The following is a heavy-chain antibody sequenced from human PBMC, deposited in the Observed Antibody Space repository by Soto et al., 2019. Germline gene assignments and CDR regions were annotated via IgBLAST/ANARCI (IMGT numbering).Heavy chain of an antibody. CDR2: IYYSGST. D-gene: IGHD6-6*01. CDR1: GGSISSYY. V-gene: IGHV4-59*01. Sequence: KPSETLSLTCTVSGGSISSYYWSWIRQPPGKGLEWIGYIYYSGSTNYNPSLKSRVTISVDTSKNQFSLKLSSVTAADTAVYYWAGSIDSSSVNWFDPWGQGTLVTVSS. J-gene: IGHJ5*02. CDR3: AGSIDSSSVNWFDP.